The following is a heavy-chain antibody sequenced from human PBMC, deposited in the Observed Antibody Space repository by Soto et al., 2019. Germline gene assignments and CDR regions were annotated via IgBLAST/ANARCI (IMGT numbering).Heavy chain of an antibody. CDR3: ARGHDSSGYYLDY. J-gene: IGHJ4*02. CDR2: IYHSGST. V-gene: IGHV4-30-2*01. CDR1: GGSISSGGYS. D-gene: IGHD3-22*01. Sequence: SETLSLTCAVSGGSISSGGYSWSWIRQPPGKGLEWIGYIYHSGSTYYNPSLKSRVTISVDRSKNQFSLKLSSVTAADAAVYYCARGHDSSGYYLDYWGQGTLVTVSS.